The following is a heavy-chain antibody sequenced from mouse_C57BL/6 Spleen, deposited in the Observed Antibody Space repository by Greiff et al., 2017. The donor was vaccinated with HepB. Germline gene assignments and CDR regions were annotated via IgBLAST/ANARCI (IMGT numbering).Heavy chain of an antibody. Sequence: EVKLVESGGGLVKPGGSLKLSCAASGFTFSDYGMHWVRQAPEKGLEWVAYISSGSSTIYYADTVKGRFTISRDNAKNTLFLQMTSLRSEDTAMYYCARASYDYDTFAYWGQGTLVTVSA. V-gene: IGHV5-17*01. CDR1: GFTFSDYG. CDR2: ISSGSSTI. D-gene: IGHD2-4*01. J-gene: IGHJ3*01. CDR3: ARASYDYDTFAY.